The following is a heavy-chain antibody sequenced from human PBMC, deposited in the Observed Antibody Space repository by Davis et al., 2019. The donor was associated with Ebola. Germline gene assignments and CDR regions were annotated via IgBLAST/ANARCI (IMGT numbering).Heavy chain of an antibody. V-gene: IGHV4-59*08. CDR2: IYYSGST. CDR1: GGSISSYY. Sequence: PSETLSLTCTVSGGSISSYYWSWIRQPPGKGLEWIGYIYYSGSTNYNPSLKSRVTISVDTSKNQFSLKLSSVTAADTAVYYCARHGKYYDFWSGSTAPYLDVWGKGTTVTVSS. J-gene: IGHJ6*04. D-gene: IGHD3-3*01. CDR3: ARHGKYYDFWSGSTAPYLDV.